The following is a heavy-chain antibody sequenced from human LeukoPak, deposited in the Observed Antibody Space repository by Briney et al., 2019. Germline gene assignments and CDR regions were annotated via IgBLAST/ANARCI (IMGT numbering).Heavy chain of an antibody. CDR3: ARGSDYGDPPFFGP. CDR1: GGTFSSYA. V-gene: IGHV1-69*06. D-gene: IGHD4-17*01. Sequence: ASVKVSCKASGGTFSSYAISWVRQAPGQGLEWMGGIIPIFGTANYAQKFQGRVTITADKSTSTAYMELSSLRSEDTAVYYCARGSDYGDPPFFGPWGQGTLVTVYS. CDR2: IIPIFGTA. J-gene: IGHJ5*02.